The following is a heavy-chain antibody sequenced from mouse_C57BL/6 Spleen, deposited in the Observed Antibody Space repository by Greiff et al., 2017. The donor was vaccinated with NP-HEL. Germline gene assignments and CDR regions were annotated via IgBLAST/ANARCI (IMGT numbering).Heavy chain of an antibody. D-gene: IGHD2-1*01. CDR2: IYPRSGNT. CDR1: GYTFTSYG. Sequence: QVQLKESGAELARPGASVKLSCKASGYTFTSYGISWVKQRTGQGLAWIGAIYPRSGNTYYNEKFKGKATLTADKSSSPAYMELRSLTSEDSAVYFCARSPDGNPYWYFDVWGTGTTVTVSS. CDR3: ARSPDGNPYWYFDV. V-gene: IGHV1-81*01. J-gene: IGHJ1*03.